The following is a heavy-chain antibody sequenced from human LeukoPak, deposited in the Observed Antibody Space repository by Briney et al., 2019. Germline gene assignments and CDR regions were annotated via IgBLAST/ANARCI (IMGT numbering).Heavy chain of an antibody. J-gene: IGHJ5*02. Sequence: SETLSLTCTVSGGSISSYYWSWIRQPPGKGLEWIGYIYYSGSTNYNPSLKSRVTISVDTSKNQFSLKLSSVTAADTAVYYCARTPQVSWFDPWGQGTLVTVSS. V-gene: IGHV4-59*01. D-gene: IGHD2-21*01. CDR2: IYYSGST. CDR3: ARTPQVSWFDP. CDR1: GGSISSYY.